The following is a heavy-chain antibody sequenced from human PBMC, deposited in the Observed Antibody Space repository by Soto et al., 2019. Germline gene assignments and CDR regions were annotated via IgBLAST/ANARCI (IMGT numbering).Heavy chain of an antibody. CDR2: IIPIFGTA. CDR1: GGTFSSYA. J-gene: IGHJ3*02. D-gene: IGHD6-13*01. CDR3: AIDLEWLAAAGNGGSAFDI. Sequence: SVKGSCKAPGGTFSSYAISWARQAHGQGLEWVGGIIPIFGTANYAQKFQGRVTITADESTSTAYMELSSLRSEDTAVYYCAIDLEWLAAAGNGGSAFDIWGPGTRVPVS. V-gene: IGHV1-69*01.